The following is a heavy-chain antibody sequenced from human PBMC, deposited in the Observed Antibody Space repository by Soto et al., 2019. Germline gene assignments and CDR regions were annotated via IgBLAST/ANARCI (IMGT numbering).Heavy chain of an antibody. CDR1: GGTFSSYA. CDR2: IIPIFGTA. D-gene: IGHD3-3*01. V-gene: IGHV1-69*05. J-gene: IGHJ4*02. CDR3: ARIPRRFEKGLEDY. Sequence: QVQLVQSGAEVKKPGSSVKVSCKASGGTFSSYAISWVRQAPGQGLEWMGGIIPIFGTANYAQKFQGRVKVTLDESTGTGYMEPSSLRSEDTAVYYCARIPRRFEKGLEDYWGEGTLVTVSS.